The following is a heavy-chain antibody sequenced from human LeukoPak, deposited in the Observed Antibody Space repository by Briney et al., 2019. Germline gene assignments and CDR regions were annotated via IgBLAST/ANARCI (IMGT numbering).Heavy chain of an antibody. V-gene: IGHV3-23*01. CDR2: ISGSGGST. D-gene: IGHD5-12*01. Sequence: GGSLRLSCAASGFTFSSYAMSWVRQAPAKGLEWVSAISGSGGSTYYADSVKGRFTISRDNSKNTLYLQMNSLRAEDTAIYYCAKGRSGSHYDAFDVWGQGTMVTVSS. J-gene: IGHJ3*01. CDR1: GFTFSSYA. CDR3: AKGRSGSHYDAFDV.